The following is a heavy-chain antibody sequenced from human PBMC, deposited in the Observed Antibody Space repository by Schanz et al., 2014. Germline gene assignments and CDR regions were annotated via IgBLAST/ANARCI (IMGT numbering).Heavy chain of an antibody. J-gene: IGHJ6*02. CDR3: AKGMGYCSGGTCYDYYYYGLDV. D-gene: IGHD2-15*01. Sequence: EVQLVESGGGLVKPGGSLRLSCSASGFSFSSYSMNWVRQAPGKGLEWLSYIDGKSTTVYYADSVKGRFTISRDNSENTLYLQMNSLSADDTAVFYCAKGMGYCSGGTCYDYYYYGLDVWGQGTTVTVSS. CDR1: GFSFSSYS. V-gene: IGHV3-48*01. CDR2: IDGKSTTV.